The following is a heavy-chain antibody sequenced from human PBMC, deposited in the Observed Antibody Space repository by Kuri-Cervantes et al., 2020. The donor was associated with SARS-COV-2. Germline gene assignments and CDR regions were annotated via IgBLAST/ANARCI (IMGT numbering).Heavy chain of an antibody. CDR1: GFTFNTYS. V-gene: IGHV3-48*01. J-gene: IGHJ4*02. CDR3: ARDLSLIRFDY. CDR2: ISKGSDTI. Sequence: GESLKISCAASGFTFNTYSMDWVRLAPGKGLEWLAYISKGSDTIYYADSVKGRFTISRDNSKNTLYLQMNSLRAEDTAVYYCARDLSLIRFDYWGQGTLVTVSS. D-gene: IGHD1-26*01.